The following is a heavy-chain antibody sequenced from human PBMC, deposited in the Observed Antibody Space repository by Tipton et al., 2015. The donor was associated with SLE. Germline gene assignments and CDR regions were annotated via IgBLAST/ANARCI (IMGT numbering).Heavy chain of an antibody. CDR1: GGSINSYY. CDR2: VYSSGSS. V-gene: IGHV4-59*12. D-gene: IGHD6-13*01. CDR3: ARDQQLVQGWFDP. Sequence: TLSLTCTVSGGSINSYYWSWIRQPPGKGLEWVGYVYSSGSSDYNPSLKSRVTISVDTSKNQFSLKLSSVTAADTAVYYCARDQQLVQGWFDPWGQGTLVTVSS. J-gene: IGHJ5*02.